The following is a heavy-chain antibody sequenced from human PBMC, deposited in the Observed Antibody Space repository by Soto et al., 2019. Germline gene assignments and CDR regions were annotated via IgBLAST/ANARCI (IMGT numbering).Heavy chain of an antibody. Sequence: QVQLVQSGAAVKKPGSSVKVSCKASGGTFNSYAISWVRQAPGQGLEWMGGIIPIFGTADYAQKFKGRVTITAVESTSTAYMELSRLRSEGTAVYYCASHYDSGGYYYRGLDYWGQGTLVTVSS. V-gene: IGHV1-69*12. J-gene: IGHJ4*02. CDR1: GGTFNSYA. CDR2: IIPIFGTA. CDR3: ASHYDSGGYYYRGLDY. D-gene: IGHD3-22*01.